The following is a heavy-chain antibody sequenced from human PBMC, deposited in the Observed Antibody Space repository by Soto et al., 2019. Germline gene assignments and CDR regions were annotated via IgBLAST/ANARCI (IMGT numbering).Heavy chain of an antibody. CDR2: ISWNSGSI. V-gene: IGHV3-9*01. CDR1: GFTFDDYA. D-gene: IGHD6-19*01. J-gene: IGHJ4*02. CDR3: AKDRSTGYSSGCFDY. Sequence: GGSLRLSCAASGFTFDDYAMHWVRQAPGKGLEWVSGISWNSGSIGYADSVKGRFTISRDNAKNSLYLQMNSLRAEDTALYYCAKDRSTGYSSGCFDYWGQGTLVTVSS.